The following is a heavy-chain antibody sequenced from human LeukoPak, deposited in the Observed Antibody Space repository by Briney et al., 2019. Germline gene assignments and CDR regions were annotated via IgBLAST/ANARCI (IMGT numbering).Heavy chain of an antibody. J-gene: IGHJ6*03. D-gene: IGHD3-22*01. Sequence: AGGSLRLSCAASGFTFSSYSMNWVRQAPGKGLEWVAFIRYDGSNKYYADSVKGRFTISRDNSKNTLYLQMNSLRAEDTAVYYCAKDRTYYYDSSGSLPDYYYYMDVWGKGTTVTISS. V-gene: IGHV3-30*02. CDR2: IRYDGSNK. CDR3: AKDRTYYYDSSGSLPDYYYYMDV. CDR1: GFTFSSYS.